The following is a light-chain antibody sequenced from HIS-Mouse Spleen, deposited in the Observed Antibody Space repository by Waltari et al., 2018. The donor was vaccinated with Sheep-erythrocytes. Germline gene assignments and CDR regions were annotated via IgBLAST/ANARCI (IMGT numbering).Light chain of an antibody. V-gene: IGKV1-39*01. CDR3: HQSYSTPPT. CDR2: APS. Sequence: DIQMTQSPSSLSASVGDRVTITCRASQSISSYLNWYQQKPGKAPKLLIYAPSSLQSGVPSMFSGSRSGTDFTLTISSLQPEDFATYYCHQSYSTPPTFGGGTKVEIK. J-gene: IGKJ4*01. CDR1: QSISSY.